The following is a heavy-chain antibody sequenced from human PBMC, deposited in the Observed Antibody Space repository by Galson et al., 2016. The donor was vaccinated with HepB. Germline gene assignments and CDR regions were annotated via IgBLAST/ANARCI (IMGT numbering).Heavy chain of an antibody. CDR1: GYILTSYY. J-gene: IGHJ4*02. CDR2: INPSASST. D-gene: IGHD6-19*01. V-gene: IGHV1-46*01. Sequence: SVKVSCKASGYILTSYYIHWVRQAPGQGLEWMGIINPSASSTSYAQKFQGRVTMTRDTSTSTVYMELSSLRSEDTAVYYCARVARPRIAVAWLDYWGQGTLVTVSS. CDR3: ARVARPRIAVAWLDY.